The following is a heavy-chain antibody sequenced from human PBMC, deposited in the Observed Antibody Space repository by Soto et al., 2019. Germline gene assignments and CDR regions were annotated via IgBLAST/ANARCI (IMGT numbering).Heavy chain of an antibody. D-gene: IGHD3-9*01. CDR2: FYYSGST. J-gene: IGHJ5*02. CDR1: GGSISSYY. CDR3: ARGVVGDDILTGYYRYNWFDP. Sequence: PSETLSLTCTVSGGSISSYYWSWIRQPPGQGLECIWYFYYSGSTNYNPSLKSRVTISVDTSKNQFSLKLSSVTAADTAVYYCARGVVGDDILTGYYRYNWFDPWGQGTLVTVS. V-gene: IGHV4-59*01.